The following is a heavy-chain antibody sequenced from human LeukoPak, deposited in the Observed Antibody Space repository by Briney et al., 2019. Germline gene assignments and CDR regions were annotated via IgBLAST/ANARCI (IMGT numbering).Heavy chain of an antibody. CDR2: INTDNGNT. V-gene: IGHV1-3*03. J-gene: IGHJ3*02. CDR3: AREESGNAFDT. Sequence: ASVKVSCKASGNTFTSNPMHWVRQAPGQRLEWMGWINTDNGNTEYSEELQGRVTITRDTFVSTVYMELRSLKSEDMAVYYCAREESGNAFDTWGQGTMVTVSS. CDR1: GNTFTSNP. D-gene: IGHD3-10*01.